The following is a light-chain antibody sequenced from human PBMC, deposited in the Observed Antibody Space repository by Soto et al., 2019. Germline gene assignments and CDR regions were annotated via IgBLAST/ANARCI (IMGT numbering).Light chain of an antibody. CDR1: NSNIGRYS. V-gene: IGLV1-44*01. CDR3: AAWDDNLNGPL. Sequence: QSALTQPPSLSGTPGQRVTISCSGSNSNIGRYSVNWYQHFPGTTPKILIYSDDERPSWVPDRFSGSTSGTSASLATSGRQSDDEADYYCAAWDDNLNGPLFGGGTKLTVL. CDR2: SDD. J-gene: IGLJ3*02.